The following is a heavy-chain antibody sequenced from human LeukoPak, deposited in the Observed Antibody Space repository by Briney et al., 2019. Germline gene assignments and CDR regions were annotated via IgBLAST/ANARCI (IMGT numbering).Heavy chain of an antibody. J-gene: IGHJ4*02. Sequence: SETLSLTCAVYGGSFSGYYWSWIRQPPGKGLEWIGYIYYSGSTNYNPSLKSRVTISVDTSKNQFSLKLSSVTAADTAVYYCARAAVVTYFDYWGQGTLVTVSS. CDR3: ARAAVVTYFDY. D-gene: IGHD4-23*01. CDR2: IYYSGST. CDR1: GGSFSGYY. V-gene: IGHV4-59*01.